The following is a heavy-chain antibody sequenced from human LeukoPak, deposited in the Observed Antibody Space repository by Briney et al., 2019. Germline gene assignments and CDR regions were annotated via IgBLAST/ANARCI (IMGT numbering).Heavy chain of an antibody. CDR3: ARDVRMTTREAFDI. J-gene: IGHJ3*02. CDR1: GGSISSGGYY. CDR2: IYYSGST. Sequence: TLSLTCTVSGGSISSGGYYWSWIRQHPGKGLEWIGYIYYSGSTYYDPSLKSRVTISVDTSKNQFSLKLSSVTAADTAVYYCARDVRMTTREAFDIWGQGTMVTVSS. D-gene: IGHD4-17*01. V-gene: IGHV4-31*03.